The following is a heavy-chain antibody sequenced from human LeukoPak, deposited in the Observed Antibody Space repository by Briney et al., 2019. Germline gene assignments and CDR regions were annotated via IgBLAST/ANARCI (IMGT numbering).Heavy chain of an antibody. V-gene: IGHV5-51*01. Sequence: GGSLKISCKGSGYSCTSYWIGWVRQMPGKGLEWMGIIYPGDSDTRYSPSFQGQVTNSADKSISTAYLQWSSLKASDTAMYYCARPRQYSSGWYADYWGQGTLVTVSS. J-gene: IGHJ4*02. D-gene: IGHD6-13*01. CDR1: GYSCTSYW. CDR2: IYPGDSDT. CDR3: ARPRQYSSGWYADY.